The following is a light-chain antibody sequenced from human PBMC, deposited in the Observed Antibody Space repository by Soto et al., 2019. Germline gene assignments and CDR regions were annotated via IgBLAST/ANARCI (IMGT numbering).Light chain of an antibody. CDR2: ANI. V-gene: IGLV1-40*01. CDR1: SSNIGAGYD. CDR3: QSYDSTLSARYV. Sequence: QSVLTQPPSVSGAPGQRGTISFTGSSSNIGAGYDVHWYQQRPGAAPKLLISANINRPSGVPDRFSGSKSGTSASLAITGLQADDEGDYYCQSYDSTLSARYVFGTGTKVTVL. J-gene: IGLJ1*01.